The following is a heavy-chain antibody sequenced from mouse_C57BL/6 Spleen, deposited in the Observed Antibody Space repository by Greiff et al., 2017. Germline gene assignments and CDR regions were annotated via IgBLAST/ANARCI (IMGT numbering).Heavy chain of an antibody. CDR3: ARSLREDAMDY. CDR1: GYTFTDYY. J-gene: IGHJ4*01. V-gene: IGHV1-19*01. CDR2: INPYNGGT. Sequence: VQLQQSGPVLVKPGASVKMSCKASGYTFTDYYMNWVKQSHGKSLEWIGVINPYNGGTSYNQKFKGKATLTVDKSSSTAYMELNSLTSEDSAVYYCARSLREDAMDYWGQGTSVTVSS.